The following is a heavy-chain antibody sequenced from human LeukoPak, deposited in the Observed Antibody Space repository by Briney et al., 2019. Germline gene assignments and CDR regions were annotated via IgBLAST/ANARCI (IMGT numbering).Heavy chain of an antibody. CDR3: ARHQPGDIVVVPFDY. D-gene: IGHD2-2*01. Sequence: SETLSLTCTVSGGSISSYFWTWIRQPPGKGLEWIGYIYDSGSTNYNPSLKSRVTISVDTSKNQLSLKLSSVTAADTAVYYCARHQPGDIVVVPFDYWGQGTLVTVSS. V-gene: IGHV4-59*01. CDR2: IYDSGST. CDR1: GGSISSYF. J-gene: IGHJ4*02.